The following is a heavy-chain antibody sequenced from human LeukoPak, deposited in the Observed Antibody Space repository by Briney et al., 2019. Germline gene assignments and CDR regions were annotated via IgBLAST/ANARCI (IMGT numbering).Heavy chain of an antibody. J-gene: IGHJ4*02. D-gene: IGHD3-22*01. CDR1: GYTFTDYY. CDR3: AGGTGYYSPDY. CDR2: INPNSGGT. Sequence: ASVKVSCKSSGYTFTDYYMHWVRQAPGQGLGWMGLINPNSGGTSYAQKFQGRVTMTRDTSNSTAYMELSRLRADDTAIYYCAGGTGYYSPDYWGQGTLVTVSS. V-gene: IGHV1-2*02.